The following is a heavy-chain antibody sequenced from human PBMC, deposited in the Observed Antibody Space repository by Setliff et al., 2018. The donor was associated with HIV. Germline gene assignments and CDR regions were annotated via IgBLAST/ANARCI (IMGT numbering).Heavy chain of an antibody. J-gene: IGHJ4*02. CDR3: ARGPNYFDSSGYSYYFDY. Sequence: PSETLSLTCTVSGGSISSSSYYWSWIRQPPGKGLEWIGYIHYSGSTYYNPSLKSRVAISLDTSKNQFSLKLSSVTAADTAVYSCARGPNYFDSSGYSYYFDYWGQGTLVTVSS. CDR1: GGSISSSSYY. D-gene: IGHD3-22*01. V-gene: IGHV4-30-4*08. CDR2: IHYSGST.